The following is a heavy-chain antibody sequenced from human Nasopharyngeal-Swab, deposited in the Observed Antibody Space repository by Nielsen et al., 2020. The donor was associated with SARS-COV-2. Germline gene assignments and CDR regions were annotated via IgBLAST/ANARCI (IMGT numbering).Heavy chain of an antibody. CDR3: ARRTYYDYVWGSYRFPYYFDY. CDR2: INHSGST. Sequence: SETLSLTCAVYGGSFSGYHWSWIRQPPGKGLEWIGEINHSGSTNYNPSLKSRVTISVDTSKNQFSLKLSSVTAADTAVYYCARRTYYDYVWGSYRFPYYFDYWGQGTLVTVSS. J-gene: IGHJ4*02. D-gene: IGHD3-16*02. CDR1: GGSFSGYH. V-gene: IGHV4-34*01.